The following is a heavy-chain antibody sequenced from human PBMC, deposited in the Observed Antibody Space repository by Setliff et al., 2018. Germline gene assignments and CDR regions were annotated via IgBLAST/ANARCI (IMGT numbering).Heavy chain of an antibody. Sequence: PSETLSLTCAVYGGSFSDYHWSWIRQTPGKGLEWIGKINHSGSSTYNPSLKGRVTISLYTSKSQFSLTLSPVTAADTAVYYCARGGGYNSGSYQGGFYYMDVWGKGTTVTVSS. D-gene: IGHD6-19*01. CDR1: GGSFSDYH. CDR2: INHSGSS. V-gene: IGHV4-34*01. J-gene: IGHJ6*03. CDR3: ARGGGYNSGSYQGGFYYMDV.